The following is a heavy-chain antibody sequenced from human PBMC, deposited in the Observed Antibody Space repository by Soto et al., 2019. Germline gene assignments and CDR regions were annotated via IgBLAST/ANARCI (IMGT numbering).Heavy chain of an antibody. Sequence: PSETLSLTCTVSGGSISSSRCHWGWIRQPPGKGLEWIASIKYSGTTFYNPSLKSRVTLSVDTSKNQFALKLSSVTAAETAVYYCARDSTRGYFDYQLDVWGQGATVTVSS. CDR2: IKYSGTT. J-gene: IGHJ6*02. V-gene: IGHV4-39*02. CDR1: GGSISSSRCH. CDR3: ARDSTRGYFDYQLDV. D-gene: IGHD3-9*01.